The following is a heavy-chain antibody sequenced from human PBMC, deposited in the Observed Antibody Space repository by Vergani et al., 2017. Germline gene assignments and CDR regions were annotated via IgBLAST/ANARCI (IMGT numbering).Heavy chain of an antibody. CDR2: INSDGSST. J-gene: IGHJ4*02. CDR3: ARGRGGWIAVALGWYFDY. CDR1: GFTFSSYW. Sequence: VQLVESGGGVVQPGRSLRLSCAASGFTFSSYWMHWVRQAPGKGLVWVSRINSDGSSTSYADSGKGRFTISRDNAKNTLYLQMNSLRAEDTAVYYCARGRGGWIAVALGWYFDYWGQGTLVTVSS. V-gene: IGHV3-74*02. D-gene: IGHD6-19*01.